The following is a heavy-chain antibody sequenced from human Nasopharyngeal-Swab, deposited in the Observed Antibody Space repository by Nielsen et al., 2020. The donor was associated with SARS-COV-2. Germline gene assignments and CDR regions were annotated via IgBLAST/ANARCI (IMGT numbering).Heavy chain of an antibody. V-gene: IGHV5-51*01. D-gene: IGHD6-13*01. CDR2: IYPGDSDT. CDR1: GYSFTSYW. J-gene: IGHJ4*02. CDR3: ARLAISSWHRGYFDY. Sequence: GESLKISWKGSGYSFTSYWIGWVRQMPGKGLEWMGIIYPGDSDTRYSPSFQGQVTTSADKSISTAYLQWSSLKASDTAMYYCARLAISSWHRGYFDYWGQGTLVTVSS.